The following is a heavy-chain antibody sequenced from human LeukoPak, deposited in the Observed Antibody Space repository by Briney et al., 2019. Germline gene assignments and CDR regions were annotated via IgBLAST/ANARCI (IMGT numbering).Heavy chain of an antibody. CDR2: ISGSGSST. J-gene: IGHJ4*02. CDR1: GGPIRSYH. CDR3: AKGEYVILSSFDY. D-gene: IGHD3-9*01. Sequence: ETQALNCTGSGGPIRSYHWSWVRQAPGKGLEWVSGISGSGSSTYYADSVKGRFTISRDNFKNTLFLQMNSLRAEDTAVYYCAKGEYVILSSFDYWGQGTLVSVSS. V-gene: IGHV3-23*01.